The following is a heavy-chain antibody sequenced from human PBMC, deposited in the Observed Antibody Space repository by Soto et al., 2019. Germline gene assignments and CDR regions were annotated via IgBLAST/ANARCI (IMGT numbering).Heavy chain of an antibody. CDR2: IYYSGST. V-gene: IGHV4-59*01. J-gene: IGHJ4*02. Sequence: QVQLQESGPGLVKPSETLSLTCSVSGGSITHYYWSWIRQSPGKGLEWIGYIYYSGSTTYNPSLKNRVTIPVDTSQNQFSLKLTSMTAADTAVYYCARVSRVSRYYFEVWGQGILVTLSS. CDR1: GGSITHYY. CDR3: ARVSRVSRYYFEV.